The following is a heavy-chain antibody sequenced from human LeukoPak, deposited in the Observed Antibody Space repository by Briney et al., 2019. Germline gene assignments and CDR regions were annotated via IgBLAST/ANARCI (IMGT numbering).Heavy chain of an antibody. J-gene: IGHJ4*02. CDR3: ARHHYDFWSGYQYYFDY. Sequence: SETLSLTCTVSGGSISSSSYYWGWIRQPPGKGLEWIGSIYYSRSTYYNPSLKSRVTISVDTSKNQFSLKLSSVTAADTAVYYCARHHYDFWSGYQYYFDYWGQGTLVTVSS. V-gene: IGHV4-39*01. CDR2: IYYSRST. CDR1: GGSISSSSYY. D-gene: IGHD3-3*01.